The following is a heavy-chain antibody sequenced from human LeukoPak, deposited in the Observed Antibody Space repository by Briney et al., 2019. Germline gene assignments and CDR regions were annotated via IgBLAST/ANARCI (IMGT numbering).Heavy chain of an antibody. V-gene: IGHV3-73*01. CDR1: GFTFSVSA. D-gene: IGHD6-13*01. J-gene: IGHJ5*02. Sequence: GGSLKLSCAASGFTFSVSAMYWVRQASGKGLEWVGRIRNKANNYATAYAASVKGRFTISRDDSKNTAYLQMNSLKIEDTAVYYCTRPLGAAAGTYFDPWGQGTLVTVSS. CDR2: IRNKANNYAT. CDR3: TRPLGAAAGTYFDP.